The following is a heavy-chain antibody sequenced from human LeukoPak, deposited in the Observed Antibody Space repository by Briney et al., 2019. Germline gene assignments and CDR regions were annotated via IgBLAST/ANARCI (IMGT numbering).Heavy chain of an antibody. CDR3: ARDSRGYPY. D-gene: IGHD3-22*01. CDR2: INQDGSEK. V-gene: IGHV3-7*05. Sequence: GGSLRLSYAASGLTLSNYWMTWVRQAPGKGLEWVANINQDGSEKNYVDSVKGRFTISRDNAKNSLYLEMNSLRAEDTGVYYCARDSRGYPYWGQGTLVTVSS. CDR1: GLTLSNYW. J-gene: IGHJ4*02.